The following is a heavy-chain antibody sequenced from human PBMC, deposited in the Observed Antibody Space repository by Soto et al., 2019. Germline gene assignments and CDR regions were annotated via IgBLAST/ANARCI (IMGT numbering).Heavy chain of an antibody. CDR2: INPNSGGA. Sequence: ASVKVSSKASGYRFATYYIYWVRQAPGQGLECMGWINPNSGGATYAQKFQGRVTMTRDTSTTTAYMELRGLTYDDTAVYYCARDLNDNDLWSDHRDSNWFGPCGQGTLVSASS. V-gene: IGHV1-2*02. CDR1: GYRFATYY. D-gene: IGHD3-3*01. CDR3: ARDLNDNDLWSDHRDSNWFGP. J-gene: IGHJ5*02.